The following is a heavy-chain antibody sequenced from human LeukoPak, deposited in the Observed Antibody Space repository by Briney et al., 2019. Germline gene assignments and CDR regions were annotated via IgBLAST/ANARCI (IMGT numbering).Heavy chain of an antibody. V-gene: IGHV3-7*01. Sequence: GGSLRLSCAASGFTFSRSWMHWVRQAPGKGLEWVASIKEDGSEKYYVDSVKGRFTISRDNSKNTLYLHMNSLRAEDTAVYYCARGLWSGTYWGQESLVTVSS. D-gene: IGHD3-10*01. CDR1: GFTFSRSW. CDR2: IKEDGSEK. CDR3: ARGLWSGTY. J-gene: IGHJ4*02.